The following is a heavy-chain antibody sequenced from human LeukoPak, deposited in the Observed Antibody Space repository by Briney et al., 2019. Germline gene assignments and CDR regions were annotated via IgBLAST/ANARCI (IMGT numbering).Heavy chain of an antibody. J-gene: IGHJ3*01. Sequence: ASVKVSCKTSGYTFSAHYMHWVRQAPGQGLEWMGWVNPNTAGTNFAQKVQGRVTMTRDTAMSTVYMELSRLRSDDTAVYYCARGPWGRNRSYGFDVWGQGTMVTVSS. CDR3: ARGPWGRNRSYGFDV. D-gene: IGHD3-16*02. CDR1: GYTFSAHY. CDR2: VNPNTAGT. V-gene: IGHV1-2*02.